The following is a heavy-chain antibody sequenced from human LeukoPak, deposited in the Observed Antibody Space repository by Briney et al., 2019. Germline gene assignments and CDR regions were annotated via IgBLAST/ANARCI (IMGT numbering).Heavy chain of an antibody. V-gene: IGHV3-23*01. Sequence: PGGTLRLSCEASGFTFSSYGMSWVRQAPGKGLEWVSAISGSGGSTYYADSVKGRFTISRDNSKNTLYLQMNSLRAEDTAVYYCAKDLFHYYDSSDDAFDIWGQGTMVTVSS. J-gene: IGHJ3*02. CDR3: AKDLFHYYDSSDDAFDI. D-gene: IGHD3-22*01. CDR1: GFTFSSYG. CDR2: ISGSGGST.